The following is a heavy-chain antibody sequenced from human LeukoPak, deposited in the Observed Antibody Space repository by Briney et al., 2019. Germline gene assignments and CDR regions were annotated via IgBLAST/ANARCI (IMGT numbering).Heavy chain of an antibody. V-gene: IGHV3-23*01. Sequence: PSETLSLTCTVSGGSISSYYWSWVRQAPGKWLEWVSAISGSGGSTYYADSVKGRFTISRDNSKNTLYLQMNSLRAEDTAVYYCAKDSEDITMVRGVIISEYYYYYYMDVWGKGTTVTISS. CDR3: AKDSEDITMVRGVIISEYYYYYYMDV. D-gene: IGHD3-10*01. CDR2: ISGSGGST. J-gene: IGHJ6*03. CDR1: GGSISSYY.